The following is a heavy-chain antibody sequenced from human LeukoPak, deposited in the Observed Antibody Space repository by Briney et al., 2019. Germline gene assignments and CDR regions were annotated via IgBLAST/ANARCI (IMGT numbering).Heavy chain of an antibody. D-gene: IGHD6-6*01. J-gene: IGHJ4*02. CDR3: ARLYSSSASSDY. CDR1: GGAISSHY. Sequence: KSSETLALTCTVSGGAISSHYGSWIRQPPGKGLEWIGYIYYSGSTNYNPSFKSRVTISVDTSKNQFSLKLSSVTAADTAVYYCARLYSSSASSDYWGQGTLVTVSS. V-gene: IGHV4-59*11. CDR2: IYYSGST.